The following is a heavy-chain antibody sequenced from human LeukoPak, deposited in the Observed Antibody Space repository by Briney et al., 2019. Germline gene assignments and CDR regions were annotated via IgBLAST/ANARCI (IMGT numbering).Heavy chain of an antibody. CDR2: IYTSGST. D-gene: IGHD3-10*01. CDR1: GGSISSGSYY. CDR3: AKWSYNDAFDI. J-gene: IGHJ3*02. V-gene: IGHV4-61*02. Sequence: SETLSLTCTVSGGSISSGSYYWSWIRQPAGKGLEWIGRIYTSGSTNYNPSLKSRVTISVDPSKNQFSLKLSSVTAADTAVYYCAKWSYNDAFDIWGQGTMVTVSS.